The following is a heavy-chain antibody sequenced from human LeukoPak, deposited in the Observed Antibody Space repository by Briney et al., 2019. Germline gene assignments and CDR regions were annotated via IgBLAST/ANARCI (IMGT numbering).Heavy chain of an antibody. V-gene: IGHV3-66*02. Sequence: PGGSLRLSCAASGFTVSSNHMSWVRQAPGKGLEWVSVIYSGGSTYYADSVKGRFTISRDNSKNTLYLQMNSLRAEDTAVYYCARRGEYYDFWSGYYTEGYFDYWGQGTLVTVSS. CDR1: GFTVSSNH. D-gene: IGHD3-3*01. J-gene: IGHJ4*02. CDR2: IYSGGST. CDR3: ARRGEYYDFWSGYYTEGYFDY.